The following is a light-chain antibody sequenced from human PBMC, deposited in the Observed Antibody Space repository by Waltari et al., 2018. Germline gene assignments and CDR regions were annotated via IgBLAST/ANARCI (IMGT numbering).Light chain of an antibody. CDR3: QQRADWPLT. V-gene: IGKV3-11*01. CDR1: QSIQRY. J-gene: IGKJ4*01. CDR2: HAY. Sequence: EIVLTQSPATLSLSPGGRATLSCRASQSIQRYLGWYQQKPGQAPRLLIYHAYNRATAAPARFSGSGSETDFTLTISSLEPEDSAIYYCQQRADWPLTFGGGTTVEIK.